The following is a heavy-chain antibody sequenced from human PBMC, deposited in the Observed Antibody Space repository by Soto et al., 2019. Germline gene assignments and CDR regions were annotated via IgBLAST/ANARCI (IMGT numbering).Heavy chain of an antibody. V-gene: IGHV4-39*07. CDR2: INYSGST. CDR1: GGSISSSSYY. Sequence: SETLSLTCTVSGGSISSSSYYWGWIRQPPGKGLEWIGRINYSGSTYYNPSLKSRVTISVDTSKNQFSLKLSSVTAADTAVYYCARGPSVAPYYYGMDGWGQGTTVTVSS. CDR3: ARGPSVAPYYYGMDG. J-gene: IGHJ6*02.